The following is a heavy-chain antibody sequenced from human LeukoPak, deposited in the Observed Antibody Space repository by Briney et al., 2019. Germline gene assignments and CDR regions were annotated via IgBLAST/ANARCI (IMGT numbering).Heavy chain of an antibody. CDR3: ARDTGITMVRGFGY. D-gene: IGHD3-10*01. CDR2: ISYDGSNK. V-gene: IGHV3-30*04. J-gene: IGHJ4*02. CDR1: GFTFSSYA. Sequence: GRSLRLSCAASGFTFSSYAMHWVRQAPGKGLEWVAVISYDGSNKYYGDSVKGRFTISRDNSKNTLYLQKNSLRAEDTAVYYCARDTGITMVRGFGYWGQGTLVTVSS.